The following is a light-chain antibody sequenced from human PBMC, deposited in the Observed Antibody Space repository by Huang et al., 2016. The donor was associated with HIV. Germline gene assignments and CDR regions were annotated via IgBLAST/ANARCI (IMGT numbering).Light chain of an antibody. Sequence: IQMTQSPTSLSASVGDRVYISCRTSQSVGTYLNWYQQKPGKATKLLISSASTLHSGVPSRFSGGGSGTVFTLTIRGLQFDDFATYFCQQSYGALSSFGPGTRL. CDR2: SAS. CDR3: QQSYGALSS. CDR1: QSVGTY. V-gene: IGKV1-39*01. J-gene: IGKJ5*01.